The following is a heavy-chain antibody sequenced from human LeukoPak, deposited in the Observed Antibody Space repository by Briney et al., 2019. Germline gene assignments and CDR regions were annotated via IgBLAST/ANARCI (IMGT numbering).Heavy chain of an antibody. J-gene: IGHJ4*02. D-gene: IGHD3-22*01. V-gene: IGHV1-69*13. Sequence: ASVKVSCKASGGTFSSYATSWVRQAPGQGLEWMGGIIPIFGTANYAQKFQGRVTITADESTSTAYMELSSLRSEDTAVYYCARGYYDSSGYYLWGQGTLVTVSS. CDR3: ARGYYDSSGYYL. CDR1: GGTFSSYA. CDR2: IIPIFGTA.